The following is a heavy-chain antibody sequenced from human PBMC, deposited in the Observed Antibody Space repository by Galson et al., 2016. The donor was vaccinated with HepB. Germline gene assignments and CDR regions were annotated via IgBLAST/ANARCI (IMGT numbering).Heavy chain of an antibody. J-gene: IGHJ5*02. CDR2: IDWDDEK. CDR3: TRRGFYSTGWYPGWFDP. V-gene: IGHV2-70*01. CDR1: GFTLNTTGMC. Sequence: PALVKPTQTLTLTCTFSGFTLNTTGMCVSWIRQPPGKALEWLALIDWDDEKYYSASLKPRLTISKDTSENQVFLVMTNMDPVDTATYYCTRRGFYSTGWYPGWFDPWGQGTLVTVSS. D-gene: IGHD6-19*01.